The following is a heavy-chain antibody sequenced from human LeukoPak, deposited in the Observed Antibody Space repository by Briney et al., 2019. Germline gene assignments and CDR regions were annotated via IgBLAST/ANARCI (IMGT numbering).Heavy chain of an antibody. D-gene: IGHD5-24*01. Sequence: GGSLRLSCAASGFTFSNYGMNWVRQAPGKGLEWVSGISGGGGSTYYADSVKGRFTISRDNSKNTLYVQMSSLRAEDTAAYYCAKGRRDAYNYYFDYWGQGTLVTISS. CDR3: AKGRRDAYNYYFDY. V-gene: IGHV3-23*01. CDR2: ISGGGGST. J-gene: IGHJ4*02. CDR1: GFTFSNYG.